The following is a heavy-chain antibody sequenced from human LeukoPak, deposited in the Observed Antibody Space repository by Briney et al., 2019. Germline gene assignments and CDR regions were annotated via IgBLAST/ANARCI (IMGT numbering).Heavy chain of an antibody. J-gene: IGHJ4*02. CDR3: ARRYSGYDLHLDY. CDR1: GYTFTSYY. Sequence: ASVKVSCKASGYTFTSYYMHWVRQAPGQGLEWMGIINPSRGNTNYAQKFQGRVTMTRDTSTSTVYMELSSLRSEDTAVYYCARRYSGYDLHLDYWGQGTLVTVSS. V-gene: IGHV1-46*01. CDR2: INPSRGNT. D-gene: IGHD5-12*01.